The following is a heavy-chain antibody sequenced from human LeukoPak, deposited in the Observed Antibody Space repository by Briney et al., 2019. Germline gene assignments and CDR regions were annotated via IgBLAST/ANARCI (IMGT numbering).Heavy chain of an antibody. Sequence: GGSLRLSCAASGFTFSSYGMHWVRQAPGKGLEWVAVISYDGSNKYYADSVKGRLTISRDNSKNTLYLQMNSLRAEDTAVYYCAKDRLTIFYYFDYWGQGTLVTVSP. CDR2: ISYDGSNK. CDR1: GFTFSSYG. J-gene: IGHJ4*02. CDR3: AKDRLTIFYYFDY. D-gene: IGHD3-9*01. V-gene: IGHV3-30*18.